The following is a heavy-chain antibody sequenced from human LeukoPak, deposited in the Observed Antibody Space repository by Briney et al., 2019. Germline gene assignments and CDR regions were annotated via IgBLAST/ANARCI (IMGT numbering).Heavy chain of an antibody. J-gene: IGHJ4*02. CDR3: AKETGRWELE. Sequence: GRSLRLSCAASGFTFSSYGIHWVXQAPGXGLXWVGVISNDGSNKYYADSVTGRFTISRDNSKNTLYLQMNSLRSEDTAVYYCAKETGRWELEWGQGTLVTVSS. CDR2: ISNDGSNK. D-gene: IGHD1-26*01. CDR1: GFTFSSYG. V-gene: IGHV3-30*18.